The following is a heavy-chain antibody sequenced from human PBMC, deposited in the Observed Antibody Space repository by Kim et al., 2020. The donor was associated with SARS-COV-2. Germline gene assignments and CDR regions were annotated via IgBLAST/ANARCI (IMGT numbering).Heavy chain of an antibody. Sequence: SETLSLTCTVSGDSISGYYWSWIRQPPGRGLEWIGFIYYSGNTNYNTSLKSRVTISVNTSKNQFSLRLRSVTAADTAVFHCARSSNGGANKGHFYSRGQG. V-gene: IGHV4-59*01. J-gene: IGHJ4*02. CDR3: ARSSNGGANKGHFYS. D-gene: IGHD6-19*01. CDR1: GDSISGYY. CDR2: IYYSGNT.